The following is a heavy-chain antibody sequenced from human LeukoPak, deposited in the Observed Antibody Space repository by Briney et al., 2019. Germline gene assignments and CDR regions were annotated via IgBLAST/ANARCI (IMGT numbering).Heavy chain of an antibody. CDR3: ARATPSVDI. V-gene: IGHV4-61*02. J-gene: IGHJ3*02. CDR1: GGSISSGSYY. CDR2: IYTSGST. Sequence: PSETLSLTCTVSGGSISSGSYYWSWIRQPAGKGLEWIGRIYTSGSTNYNPSLKSRVTISVDTSKNQFSPKLSSVTAADTAVYYCARATPSVDIWGQGTMVTVSS.